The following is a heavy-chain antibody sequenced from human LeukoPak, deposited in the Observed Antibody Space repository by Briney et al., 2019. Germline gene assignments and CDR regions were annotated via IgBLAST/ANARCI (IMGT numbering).Heavy chain of an antibody. CDR1: GFRFASSW. CDR3: ARVVLGYCSSTSCYAGLDYYYYMDV. J-gene: IGHJ6*03. D-gene: IGHD2-2*03. Sequence: GESLKISCEGFGFRFASSWIAWVHQMPGKGLEWMGIIYPGDSDTRYSPSFQGQVTISADKSISTAYLQWSSLKASDTAMYYCARVVLGYCSSTSCYAGLDYYYYMDVWGKGTTVTISS. V-gene: IGHV5-51*07. CDR2: IYPGDSDT.